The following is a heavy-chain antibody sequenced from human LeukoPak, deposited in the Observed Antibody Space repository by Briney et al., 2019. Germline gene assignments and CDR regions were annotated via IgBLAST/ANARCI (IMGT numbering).Heavy chain of an antibody. V-gene: IGHV3-7*01. CDR1: GFTFSSYW. CDR3: ARDPSGGAFDI. J-gene: IGHJ3*02. D-gene: IGHD3-10*01. Sequence: GGPLRLSCVASGFTFSSYWMSWVRQAPGKGLEWVANIKQDGSEKYNVDSVKGRFTISRDNAKNSLYLQMNSLRAEDTAVYYCARDPSGGAFDIWGQGTMVTVSS. CDR2: IKQDGSEK.